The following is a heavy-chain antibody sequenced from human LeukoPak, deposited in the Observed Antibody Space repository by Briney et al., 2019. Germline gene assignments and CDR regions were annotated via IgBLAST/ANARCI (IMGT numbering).Heavy chain of an antibody. CDR3: ARDGIYSSSWYSPSDY. Sequence: GGALRLSCAASGFTFDDYGMSWVRQAPGRGLEWVSGINWNGGSTVYADSVKGRFTISRDNAKNSLYLQMNSLRAEDTALYYCARDGIYSSSWYSPSDYWGQGTLVTVSS. CDR2: INWNGGST. V-gene: IGHV3-20*04. J-gene: IGHJ4*02. D-gene: IGHD6-13*01. CDR1: GFTFDDYG.